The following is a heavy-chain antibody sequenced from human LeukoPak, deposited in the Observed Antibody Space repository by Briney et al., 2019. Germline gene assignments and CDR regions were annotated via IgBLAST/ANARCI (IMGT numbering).Heavy chain of an antibody. CDR3: AREVRGGSTYLNY. CDR2: IYSSGTT. J-gene: IGHJ4*02. D-gene: IGHD6-25*01. Sequence: PSETLSLTCTVSGDSMNNYFWTWLRQPAGKELEWTGRIYSSGTTNYNPSLKSRVTMSVDMTKNQFSLKLTSVTAADTAVYFCAREVRGGSTYLNYWGQGTLVTVSS. V-gene: IGHV4-4*07. CDR1: GDSMNNYF.